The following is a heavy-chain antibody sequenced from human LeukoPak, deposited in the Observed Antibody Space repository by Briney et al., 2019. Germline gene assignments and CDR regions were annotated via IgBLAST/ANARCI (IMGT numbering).Heavy chain of an antibody. CDR1: GYTFTGKY. CDR3: ARGVGSSWFDP. Sequence: ASVKVSCKASGYTFTGKYMHWMRQAPGQGLEWMGWINPNTGGTTFAQKFQGRVTMTRDTSISTAYMELSSLRSDDTAIYYCARGVGSSWFDPWGQGTMVTVSS. V-gene: IGHV1-2*02. J-gene: IGHJ5*02. CDR2: INPNTGGT. D-gene: IGHD2/OR15-2a*01.